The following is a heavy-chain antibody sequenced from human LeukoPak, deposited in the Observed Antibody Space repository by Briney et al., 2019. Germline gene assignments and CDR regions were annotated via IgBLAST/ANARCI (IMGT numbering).Heavy chain of an antibody. CDR3: ARAFRSGWRDAFEI. J-gene: IGHJ3*02. V-gene: IGHV4-59*01. CDR1: GGSISDYY. Sequence: ASETLSLTCSVSGGSISDYYWSWFRQPPGKGLEWIAYIYYTGSTNYNPSLKSRVTISVDTSKNQFSLKVNSVSAADTAVYFCARAFRSGWRDAFEIWGQGTMVTVSS. D-gene: IGHD6-19*01. CDR2: IYYTGST.